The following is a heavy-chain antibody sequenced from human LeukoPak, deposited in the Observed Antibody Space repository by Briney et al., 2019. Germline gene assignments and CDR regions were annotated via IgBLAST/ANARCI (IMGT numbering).Heavy chain of an antibody. CDR3: AKEFLQYSSGWYWDY. CDR1: GFTFSSYA. CDR2: ISYDGSNK. V-gene: IGHV3-30-3*01. D-gene: IGHD6-19*01. J-gene: IGHJ4*02. Sequence: GGSLRLSCAASGFTFSSYAMHWVRQAPGKGLEWVAVISYDGSNKYYADSVKGRFTISRDNSKNTLYLQMNSLRAEDTAVYYCAKEFLQYSSGWYWDYWGQGTLVTVSS.